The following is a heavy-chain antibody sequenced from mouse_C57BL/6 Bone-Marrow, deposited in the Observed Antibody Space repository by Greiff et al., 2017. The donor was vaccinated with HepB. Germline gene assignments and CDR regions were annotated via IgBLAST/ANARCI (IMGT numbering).Heavy chain of an antibody. J-gene: IGHJ1*03. Sequence: EVKLVESGGGLVQPGGSLKLSCAASGFTFSDYYMYWVRQTPEKRLEWVAYISNGGGSTYYPDTVKGRFTISRDNAKNTLYLQMSRLKSEDTAMYYCARHRDDGSSYWYFDVWGTGTTVTVSS. V-gene: IGHV5-12*01. CDR3: ARHRDDGSSYWYFDV. D-gene: IGHD1-1*01. CDR1: GFTFSDYY. CDR2: ISNGGGST.